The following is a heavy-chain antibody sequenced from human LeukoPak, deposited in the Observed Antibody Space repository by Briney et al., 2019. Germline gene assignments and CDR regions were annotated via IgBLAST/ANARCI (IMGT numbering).Heavy chain of an antibody. J-gene: IGHJ6*02. V-gene: IGHV4-34*01. CDR3: ARDPRGSWHGLRYYGMDV. Sequence: SETLSLTCAVYGGSFSGYYWSWIRQPPGKGLEWIGEINHSGSTNYNPSLKSRVTISVDTSKNQFSLKLSSVTAADTAVYYCARDPRGSWHGLRYYGMDVWGQGTTVTVSS. D-gene: IGHD6-13*01. CDR2: INHSGST. CDR1: GGSFSGYY.